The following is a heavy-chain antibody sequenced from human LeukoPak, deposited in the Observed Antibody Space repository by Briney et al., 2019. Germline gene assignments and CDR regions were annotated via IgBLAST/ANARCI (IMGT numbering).Heavy chain of an antibody. Sequence: PGGSLRLSCAASGFTFSSYSMNWVRQAPGKGLEWVSSISSSSSYIYYADSVKGRFTISRDNAKNSLYLQMNSLRAEDTAVYYCAKGFTYYYGSGSYYTSPQYYFDYWGQGTLVTVSS. CDR1: GFTFSSYS. V-gene: IGHV3-21*01. J-gene: IGHJ4*02. D-gene: IGHD3-10*01. CDR2: ISSSSSYI. CDR3: AKGFTYYYGSGSYYTSPQYYFDY.